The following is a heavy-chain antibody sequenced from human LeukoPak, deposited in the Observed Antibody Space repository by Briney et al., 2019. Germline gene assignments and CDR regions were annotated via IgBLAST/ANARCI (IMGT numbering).Heavy chain of an antibody. V-gene: IGHV3-23*01. D-gene: IGHD2-15*01. J-gene: IGHJ5*02. CDR1: GFTFSSYG. CDR2: ISGSGGST. Sequence: GGTLRLSCAASGFTFSSYGMSWVRQAPGKGLEWVSAISGSGGSTYYADSVKGRFTISRDNSKNTLYLQMNSLRAEDTAVYYCAKDRGGYCSGGSCRSFRYNWFDPWGQGTLVTVSS. CDR3: AKDRGGYCSGGSCRSFRYNWFDP.